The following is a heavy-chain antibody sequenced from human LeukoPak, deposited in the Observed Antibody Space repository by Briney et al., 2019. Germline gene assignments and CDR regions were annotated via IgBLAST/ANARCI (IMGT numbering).Heavy chain of an antibody. CDR2: IKQDGSEK. CDR3: ARDSSGWYYFDY. J-gene: IGHJ4*02. CDR1: GGSFSGYY. Sequence: ETLSLTCAVYGGSFSGYYWSWIRQPPGKGLEWVANIKQDGSEKYYVDSVKGRFTISRDNAKNSLYLQMNSLRAEDTAVYYCARDSSGWYYFDYWGQGTLVTVSS. V-gene: IGHV3-7*01. D-gene: IGHD6-19*01.